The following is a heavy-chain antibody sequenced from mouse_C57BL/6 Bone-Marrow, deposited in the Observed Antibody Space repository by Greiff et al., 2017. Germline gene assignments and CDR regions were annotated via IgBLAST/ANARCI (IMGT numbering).Heavy chain of an antibody. CDR1: GFTFSDYG. Sequence: EVQLVESGGGLVKPGGSLKLSCAASGFTFSDYGMHWVRQAPEKGLEWVAYISSGSSTIYYADTVKGRFTISRDNAKNTLFLQMTSLSSEDTAIYYCSRRGYGDFDYWGQGTTLTVSS. V-gene: IGHV5-17*01. CDR2: ISSGSSTI. CDR3: SRRGYGDFDY. D-gene: IGHD3-2*02. J-gene: IGHJ2*01.